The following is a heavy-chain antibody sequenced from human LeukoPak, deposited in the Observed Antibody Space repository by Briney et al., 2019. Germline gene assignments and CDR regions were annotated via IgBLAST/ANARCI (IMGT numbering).Heavy chain of an antibody. Sequence: GGSLRLSCAASGFSITNYWMTWVRQAPGKGLECVANIKGGGSEKHYVDSVKGRFTISRDNAKNSLYLQMNSLRAEDTAVYYCVRQAGVSWGQGTLVTVSS. V-gene: IGHV3-7*01. J-gene: IGHJ5*02. D-gene: IGHD6-19*01. CDR1: GFSITNYW. CDR2: IKGGGSEK. CDR3: VRQAGVS.